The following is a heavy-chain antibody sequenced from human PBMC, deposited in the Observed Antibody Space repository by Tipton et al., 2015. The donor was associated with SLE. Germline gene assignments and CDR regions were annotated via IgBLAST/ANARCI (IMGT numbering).Heavy chain of an antibody. CDR3: ARDTSYYDSSGFDY. CDR1: GYSISSGYY. CDR2: IYHSGST. J-gene: IGHJ4*02. D-gene: IGHD3-22*01. V-gene: IGHV4-38-2*02. Sequence: TLSLTCTVSGYSISSGYYWGWIRQPPGKGLEWIGSIYHSGSTYYNPSLKSRVTISVDTSKNQFSLKLSSVTAADTAVYYCARDTSYYDSSGFDYWGQGTLVTVSS.